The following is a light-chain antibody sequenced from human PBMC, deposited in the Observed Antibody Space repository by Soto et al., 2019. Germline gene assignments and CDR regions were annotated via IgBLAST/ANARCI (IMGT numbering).Light chain of an antibody. J-gene: IGKJ5*01. V-gene: IGKV3-20*01. CDR1: QSVSNY. Sequence: EVVMTQSPDTLSVSPGERATLSCRASQSVSNYLAWYQQKPGQAPRLLIYGASSRATGIPDRFSGSGSGTDFTLTISRLEPEDFAVYYCQQYGSSPITFGQGTRLEIK. CDR2: GAS. CDR3: QQYGSSPIT.